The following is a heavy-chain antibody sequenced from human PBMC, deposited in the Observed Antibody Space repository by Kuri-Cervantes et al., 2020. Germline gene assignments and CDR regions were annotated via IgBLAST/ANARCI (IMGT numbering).Heavy chain of an antibody. D-gene: IGHD4-11*01. CDR2: ISNDGTNK. CDR3: ARDLLRTSPTVITGWFDP. Sequence: GESLKISCEASGFTFSSYAMHWVRQAPGKGLEWVAVISNDGTNKYYADSVKGRFTISKDNSKNTLELQMNNMGTEDTAMYYCARDLLRTSPTVITGWFDPWGQGTLVAVSS. V-gene: IGHV3-30-3*01. J-gene: IGHJ5*02. CDR1: GFTFSSYA.